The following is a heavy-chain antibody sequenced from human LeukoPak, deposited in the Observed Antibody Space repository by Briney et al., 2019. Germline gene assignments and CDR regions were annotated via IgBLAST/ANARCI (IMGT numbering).Heavy chain of an antibody. CDR1: GDSVSSNSAA. V-gene: IGHV6-1*01. Sequence: SRTLSLTCAISGDSVSSNSAAWNWIRQSPSRGLEWLGRTYYRSKWYNDYAVSVKSRITINPDTSKNQFSLQLNSVTPEDTAVYYCASNDILTGYDGFDIRGQGTMVTVSS. J-gene: IGHJ3*02. D-gene: IGHD3-9*01. CDR3: ASNDILTGYDGFDI. CDR2: TYYRSKWYN.